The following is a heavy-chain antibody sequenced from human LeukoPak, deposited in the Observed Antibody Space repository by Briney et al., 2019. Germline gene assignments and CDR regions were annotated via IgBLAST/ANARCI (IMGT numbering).Heavy chain of an antibody. CDR3: ASGGAVADWDY. J-gene: IGHJ4*02. V-gene: IGHV3-7*01. D-gene: IGHD6-19*01. CDR1: GFTFGNNW. Sequence: GGSLRLSCAVSGFTFGNNWMSWVRQAPGEGLEWVANIKQDGSEKYYVDSVKGRFTISRDNAKNSLFLQMDSLRAEDTAFYYCASGGAVADWDYWGQGTLVTVSS. CDR2: IKQDGSEK.